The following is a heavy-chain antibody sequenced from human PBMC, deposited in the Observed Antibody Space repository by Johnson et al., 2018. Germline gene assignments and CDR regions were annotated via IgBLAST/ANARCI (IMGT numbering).Heavy chain of an antibody. J-gene: IGHJ6*03. CDR2: IRGRDDNYAT. V-gene: IGHV3-73*01. CDR1: GFSFSAST. Sequence: VQLVESGGGLVQPGGSLKLSCAASGFSFSASTMYWVRQASGNGLEWVCLIRGRDDNYATAYTASLKGRCTISRDDSKNSAYLHMNSLETEDTAVYYSTRHSPAPIDHYYMDVWGKGTTVTVSS. CDR3: TRHSPAPIDHYYMDV.